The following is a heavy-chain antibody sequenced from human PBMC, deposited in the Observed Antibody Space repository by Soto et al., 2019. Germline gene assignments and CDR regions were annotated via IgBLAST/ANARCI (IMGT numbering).Heavy chain of an antibody. J-gene: IGHJ4*02. V-gene: IGHV1-3*01. CDR3: ARVLLGSGTYYNTFDY. CDR2: INAGNGNP. CDR1: GYTCTTYT. D-gene: IGHD3-10*01. Sequence: ASVKVSCKASGYTCTTYTMHWVRQAPGQALEWMGWINAGNGNPKYSQKFQGRVTITRDTSASTAYMELSSLSSGDTAVYYCARVLLGSGTYYNTFDYWGQGTLVTVSS.